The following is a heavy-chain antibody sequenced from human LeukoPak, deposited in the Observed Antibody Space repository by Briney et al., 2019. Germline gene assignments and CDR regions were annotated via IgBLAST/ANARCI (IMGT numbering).Heavy chain of an antibody. CDR1: GYTFTSYD. J-gene: IGHJ6*02. V-gene: IGHV1-8*01. CDR3: ASPRVVSYQGYYYGMDV. CDR2: MNPNSGNT. Sequence: GASVKVSCKASGYTFTSYDINWVRQATGQGLEWMGWMNPNSGNTGYAQKFQGRVTMTRNTSISTAYMELSSLRSEDTAVYYCASPRVVSYQGYYYGMDVWGQGTTVTVSS. D-gene: IGHD2-15*01.